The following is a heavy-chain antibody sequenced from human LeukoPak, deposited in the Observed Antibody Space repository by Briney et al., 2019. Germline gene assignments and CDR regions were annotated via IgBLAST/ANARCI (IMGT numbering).Heavy chain of an antibody. CDR3: ARVTGTTTDFDY. Sequence: ASVKVPCKASGYTFTGYYMHWVQQAPGQGLEWMGWINPNSGGTNYAQKFQGRVTMTRDTSISTAYMELSRLRSDDTAVYYCARVTGTTTDFDYWGQGTLVTVSS. J-gene: IGHJ4*02. D-gene: IGHD1-7*01. CDR1: GYTFTGYY. V-gene: IGHV1-2*02. CDR2: INPNSGGT.